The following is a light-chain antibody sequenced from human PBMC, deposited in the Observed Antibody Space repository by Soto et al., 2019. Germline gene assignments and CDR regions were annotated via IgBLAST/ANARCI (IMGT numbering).Light chain of an antibody. CDR3: AVWDDSLNGRV. Sequence: QSVLTQPPSASGTPGQRVIIPCSGTGSNVGRNTVSWYQQLPGTAPKLLIYSDNQRPSGVPDRLSASKSGTSASLAISGLQSEDEADYYCAVWDDSLNGRVFGGGTQLTVL. J-gene: IGLJ3*02. CDR2: SDN. V-gene: IGLV1-44*01. CDR1: GSNVGRNT.